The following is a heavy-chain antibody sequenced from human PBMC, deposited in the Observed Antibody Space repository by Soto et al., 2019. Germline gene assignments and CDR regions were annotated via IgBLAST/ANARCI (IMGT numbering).Heavy chain of an antibody. Sequence: GGSLRLSCAASGFTFSSYAMSSVRQAPGKGQEWIPSISGSGFKTYYADSVKGRFTISRDNSKSTVYLELNNLSAEDTAVYHCAKNQGVELLPLATVDWFDPWGQGAVVTVSS. CDR3: AKNQGVELLPLATVDWFDP. CDR1: GFTFSSYA. CDR2: ISGSGFKT. V-gene: IGHV3-23*01. D-gene: IGHD2-15*01. J-gene: IGHJ5*02.